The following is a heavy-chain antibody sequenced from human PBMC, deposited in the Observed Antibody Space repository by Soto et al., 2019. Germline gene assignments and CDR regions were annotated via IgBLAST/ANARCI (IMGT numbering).Heavy chain of an antibody. D-gene: IGHD1-1*01. CDR2: ISYDGGTK. CDR3: ARELGTTSSFDY. CDR1: GFTFSSYA. V-gene: IGHV3-30-3*01. Sequence: QVQVVESGGGVVQPGRSLRLSCAASGFTFSSYAMHWVRQAPGKGLEWVAVISYDGGTKYYADSVKGRFTISRDTSKNPMYMQLNRLRAEDTTVYYCARELGTTSSFDYWGQGTLVTVSS. J-gene: IGHJ4*02.